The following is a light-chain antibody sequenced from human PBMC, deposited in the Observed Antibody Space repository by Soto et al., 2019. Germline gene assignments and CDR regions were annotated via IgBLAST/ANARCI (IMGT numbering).Light chain of an antibody. CDR1: QSVGSN. V-gene: IGKV3-15*01. Sequence: EIVMTQSPATLSVSPGERATLSCRASQSVGSNLAWYQQKPGQAPRLLLYGASTRATGIRARFSGSGSGTEFTLNISSLQSEDFAIYFCQQYNNWPPDRTFGQGTKVEIK. J-gene: IGKJ1*01. CDR3: QQYNNWPPDRT. CDR2: GAS.